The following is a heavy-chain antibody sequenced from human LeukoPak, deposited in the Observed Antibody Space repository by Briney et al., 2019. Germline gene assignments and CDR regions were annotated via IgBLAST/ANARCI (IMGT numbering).Heavy chain of an antibody. CDR1: GGSISSYY. CDR2: IYYSGST. J-gene: IGHJ4*02. V-gene: IGHV4-59*01. Sequence: SETLSLTCTVSGGSISSYYWSWIRRPPGKGLEWIGYIYYSGSTNYNPSLKSRVTISVETSKNEFSLKLRSVTAADTAVYYCARQTGSGLFILPGGQGTLVTVSS. D-gene: IGHD3/OR15-3a*01. CDR3: ARQTGSGLFILP.